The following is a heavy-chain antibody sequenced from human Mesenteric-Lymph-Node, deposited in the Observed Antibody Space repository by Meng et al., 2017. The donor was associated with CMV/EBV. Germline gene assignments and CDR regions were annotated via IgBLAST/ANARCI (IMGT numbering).Heavy chain of an antibody. CDR2: ISSSCSTI. CDR1: GFTVSSNY. CDR3: ARAPYSTHPYYFDY. D-gene: IGHD4-11*01. Sequence: SLMISRPASGFTVSSNYMNWVRQAPGKGLEWVSYISSSCSTIYYADTVKGRFTISRDNAKNSLYLQMNSLRAEDTAVYYCARAPYSTHPYYFDYWGQGTLVTVSS. V-gene: IGHV3-48*03. J-gene: IGHJ4*02.